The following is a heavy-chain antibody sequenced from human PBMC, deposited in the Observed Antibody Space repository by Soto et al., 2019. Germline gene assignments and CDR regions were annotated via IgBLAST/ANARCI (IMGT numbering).Heavy chain of an antibody. CDR1: GFTFSSYW. CDR3: ARGITIFGVVQGFDY. D-gene: IGHD3-3*01. V-gene: IGHV3-74*01. J-gene: IGHJ4*02. CDR2: INSDGSST. Sequence: EVQLVESGGGLVQPGGSLRLSCAASGFTFSSYWMHWVRQAPGKGLVWVSRINSDGSSTSYADSVKGRFTISRDNAKNTLDVQMNSLGAEDTAVYYCARGITIFGVVQGFDYWGQGTLVTVSS.